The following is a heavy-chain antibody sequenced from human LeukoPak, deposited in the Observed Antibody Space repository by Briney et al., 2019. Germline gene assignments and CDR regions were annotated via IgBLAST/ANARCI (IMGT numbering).Heavy chain of an antibody. J-gene: IGHJ4*02. V-gene: IGHV1-69*13. D-gene: IGHD3-10*01. CDR2: INPIFGTA. CDR3: TNRVPDYSASSGSYSYYFDD. Sequence: SVKVSCKASGYTFTGYYMHWVRQAPGQGLEWMGWINPIFGTANYAQKFQGRVTITADESTSTAYMKLSSLRSEDTAVYYCTNRVPDYSASSGSYSYYFDDWGQGTLVTVSS. CDR1: GYTFTGYY.